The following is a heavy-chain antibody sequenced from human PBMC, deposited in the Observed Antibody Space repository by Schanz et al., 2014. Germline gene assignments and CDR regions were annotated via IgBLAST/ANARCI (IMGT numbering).Heavy chain of an antibody. CDR2: ISGSGGST. CDR1: GFTFSSYA. Sequence: EVQLVESGGGVVQPGRSLRLSCAASGFTFSSYAMSWVRQAPGKGLEWVSAISGSGGSTYYADSVKGRFTISRDNSKNSLYLQMNSLRAEDTAVYYCARIGGSVFDYWAQGTLVTVSS. J-gene: IGHJ4*02. CDR3: ARIGGSVFDY. D-gene: IGHD3-10*01. V-gene: IGHV3-23*04.